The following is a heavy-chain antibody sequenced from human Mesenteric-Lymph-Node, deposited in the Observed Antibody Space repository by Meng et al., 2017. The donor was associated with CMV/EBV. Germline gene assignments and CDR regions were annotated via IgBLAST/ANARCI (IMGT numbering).Heavy chain of an antibody. V-gene: IGHV4-39*07. CDR2: IYHSGST. CDR1: GGSISSSSYY. D-gene: IGHD6-6*01. Sequence: SETLSLTCTVSGGSISSSSYYWGWIRQPPGKGLEWIGSIYHSGSTNYNPSLKSRVTMSIDTSKKQFSLKLTSVTAADTAVYYCARIRGSSVLDYWGQGTLVTVSS. CDR3: ARIRGSSVLDY. J-gene: IGHJ4*02.